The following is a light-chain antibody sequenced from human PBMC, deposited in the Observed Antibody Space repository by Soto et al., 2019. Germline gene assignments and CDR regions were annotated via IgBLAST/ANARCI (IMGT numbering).Light chain of an antibody. CDR1: NIGSKN. CDR3: QVWDSSTGV. V-gene: IGLV3-9*01. Sequence: SYELTQPFSVSVALGQTARITCGGNNIGSKNVHWYQQQPGQAPVLVIYRDSNRPSGIPERFSGSNPGNTATLTISRAQAGEEADYYCQVWDSSTGVFGGGTKLTVL. J-gene: IGLJ3*02. CDR2: RDS.